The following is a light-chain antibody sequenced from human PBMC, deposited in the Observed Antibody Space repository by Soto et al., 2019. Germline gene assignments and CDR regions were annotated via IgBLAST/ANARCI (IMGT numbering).Light chain of an antibody. Sequence: QSVLTQPPSASGTPGQTVTISCYGSSSNMGSNTVHWFQQFPGTAPKLLIYTNDQRPSGVPDRFSGSNSGTSASLAISGLQSEDEADYYCAVWDDSLNGHVFGAGNKVTVL. CDR3: AVWDDSLNGHV. V-gene: IGLV1-44*01. CDR1: SSNMGSNT. CDR2: TND. J-gene: IGLJ1*01.